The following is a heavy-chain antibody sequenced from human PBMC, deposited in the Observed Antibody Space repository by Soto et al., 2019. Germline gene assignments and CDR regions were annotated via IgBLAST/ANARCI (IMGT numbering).Heavy chain of an antibody. CDR1: GFTFSSYA. D-gene: IGHD5-12*01. CDR2: ISGSGGRK. J-gene: IGHJ3*02. CDR3: AKDRVSASGYPAAHAFGI. V-gene: IGHV3-23*01. Sequence: EVQLLESGGGLVQPGGSLRLSCAASGFTFSSYAMSWVRQAPGKGLEWVSAISGSGGRKYYADSVKGRFTIARDNDKNTLNLQQKSLRAEDAAVYYCAKDRVSASGYPAAHAFGIWGQGTMVTVSS.